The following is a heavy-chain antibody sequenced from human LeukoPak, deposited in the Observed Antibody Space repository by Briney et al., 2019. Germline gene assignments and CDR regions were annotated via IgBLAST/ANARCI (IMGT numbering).Heavy chain of an antibody. CDR3: ARDKLGYCSSTSCATRGFDY. CDR1: GGSISSGSYY. V-gene: IGHV4-61*02. J-gene: IGHJ4*02. CDR2: IYASGST. Sequence: SETLSLTCTVSGGSISSGSYYWSWIRQPAGKGLEWIGRIYASGSTNYNPSLKSRVTISVDTSKNQFYLKLSSVTAADTAVYYCARDKLGYCSSTSCATRGFDYWGQGTLVAVSS. D-gene: IGHD2-2*01.